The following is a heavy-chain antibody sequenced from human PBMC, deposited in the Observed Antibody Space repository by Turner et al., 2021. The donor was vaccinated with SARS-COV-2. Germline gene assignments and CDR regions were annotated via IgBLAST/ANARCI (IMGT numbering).Heavy chain of an antibody. Sequence: QVQLVESGGGVVQPGRSRRLSCAASGFTFSSYAMHWVRQAPGKGLEWVAVISYDGINKYYADSVKGRFTFSRDNSKNTLYLQMNSLRAEDTAVYYCARATKGNYYYGMDVWGQGTTVTVSS. CDR3: ARATKGNYYYGMDV. V-gene: IGHV3-30-3*01. CDR1: GFTFSSYA. CDR2: ISYDGINK. J-gene: IGHJ6*02. D-gene: IGHD3-10*01.